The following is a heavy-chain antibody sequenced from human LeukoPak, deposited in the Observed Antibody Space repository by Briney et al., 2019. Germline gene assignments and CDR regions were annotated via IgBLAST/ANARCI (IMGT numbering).Heavy chain of an antibody. CDR2: ITSSSSYI. CDR1: GFTFSTYN. CDR3: ARDRADYYYMDV. J-gene: IGHJ6*03. D-gene: IGHD3-10*01. V-gene: IGHV3-21*01. Sequence: GGSLRLSCAASGFTFSTYNMNWVRQAPGKGLEWVSSITSSSSYIYYADSVKGRFTISRDNAKNSLYLQMNSLRAEDTAVYYCARDRADYYYMDVWGKGTTVTISS.